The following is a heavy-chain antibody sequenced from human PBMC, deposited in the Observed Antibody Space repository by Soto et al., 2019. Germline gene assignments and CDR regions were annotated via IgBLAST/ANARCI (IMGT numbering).Heavy chain of an antibody. CDR1: GGTFSSYA. V-gene: IGHV1-69*01. D-gene: IGHD3-3*01. CDR3: ASDFWSGYYWDGMDV. J-gene: IGHJ6*02. CDR2: IIPIFGTA. Sequence: QVQLVQSGAEVKKPGSSVKVSCKASGGTFSSYAISWVRQAPGQGLEWMGGIIPIFGTANYAQKFQGRFTITADESTSTAYMELSSLSSEDTAVYYCASDFWSGYYWDGMDVWGQGTTVTVSS.